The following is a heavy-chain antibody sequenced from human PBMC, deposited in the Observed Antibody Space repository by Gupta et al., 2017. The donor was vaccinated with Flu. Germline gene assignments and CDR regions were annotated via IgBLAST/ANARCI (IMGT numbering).Heavy chain of an antibody. CDR2: ITSRSNNI. CDR3: ARESDFLGVILEADE. D-gene: IGHD3-3*01. CDR1: GFNFRSYS. Sequence: GFNFRSYSMTWVRQAPGQGPEWVASITSRSNNINYADSVKGRFTISRDNGKNSLYLHMNSLRVEDTALYYCARESDFLGVILEADEWGQGTLVTVS. V-gene: IGHV3-21*01. J-gene: IGHJ4*02.